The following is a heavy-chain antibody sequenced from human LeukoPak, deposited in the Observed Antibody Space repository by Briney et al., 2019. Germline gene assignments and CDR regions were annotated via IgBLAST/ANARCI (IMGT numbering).Heavy chain of an antibody. CDR1: GFTFSSYS. V-gene: IGHV3-21*01. CDR3: ARGESGWYTAYYYYGMDV. Sequence: PGGSLRLSCAASGFTFSSYSMNWVRQAPGKGLEWVSSISSSSSYIYYADSVEGRFTISRDNAKNSLYLQMNSLRAEDTAVYYCARGESGWYTAYYYYGMDVWGKGTTVTVSS. D-gene: IGHD6-19*01. J-gene: IGHJ6*04. CDR2: ISSSSSYI.